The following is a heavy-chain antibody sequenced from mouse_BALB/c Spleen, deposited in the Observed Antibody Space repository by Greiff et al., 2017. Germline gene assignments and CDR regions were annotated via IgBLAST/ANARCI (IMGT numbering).Heavy chain of an antibody. Sequence: VQLKQSGAELVKPGASVKLSCTASGFNIKDTYMHWVKQRPEQGLEWIGRIDPANGNTKYDPKFQGKATITADTSSNTAYLQLSSLTSEDTAVYYCARDDYGRAMDYWGQGTSVTVSS. CDR1: GFNIKDTY. CDR2: IDPANGNT. J-gene: IGHJ4*01. CDR3: ARDDYGRAMDY. V-gene: IGHV14-3*02. D-gene: IGHD1-1*01.